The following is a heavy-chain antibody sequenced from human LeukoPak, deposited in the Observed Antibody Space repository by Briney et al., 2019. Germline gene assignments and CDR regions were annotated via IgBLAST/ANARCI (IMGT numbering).Heavy chain of an antibody. CDR1: GVSFSGYY. J-gene: IGHJ4*02. CDR3: ARHGIAVAGNDY. V-gene: IGHV4-34*01. Sequence: SETLSLTCAVYGVSFSGYYWSWIRQPPGKGLEWVGEINHSGSTNYNPSLKSRVTISVDTSKNQFSLKLSSVTAADTAVYYCARHGIAVAGNDYWGQGTLVTVSS. CDR2: INHSGST. D-gene: IGHD6-19*01.